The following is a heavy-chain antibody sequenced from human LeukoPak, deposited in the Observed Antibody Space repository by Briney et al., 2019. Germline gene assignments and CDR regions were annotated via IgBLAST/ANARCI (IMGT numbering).Heavy chain of an antibody. V-gene: IGHV4-39*01. CDR2: SSYSGRT. CDR3: ARRSCGGGTCYYFDY. Sequence: SETLSLTCTVSGVSISSSNYYWGWIRQPPGKGLEWVVLSSYSGRTYYNPSLKSRVTISVDTSKNRFSLNLSSVTAADTAVYYCARRSCGGGTCYYFDYWGQGTLVTVSS. J-gene: IGHJ4*02. CDR1: GVSISSSNYY. D-gene: IGHD2-15*01.